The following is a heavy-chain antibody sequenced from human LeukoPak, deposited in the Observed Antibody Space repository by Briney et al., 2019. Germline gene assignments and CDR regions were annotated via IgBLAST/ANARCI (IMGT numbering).Heavy chain of an antibody. D-gene: IGHD3-9*01. J-gene: IGHJ4*02. CDR2: INHSGST. CDR1: GGSFSGYY. V-gene: IGHV4-34*01. CDR3: ARGARYDVLTGNYAEDNCFDY. Sequence: PSETLSLTCAVYGGSFSGYYWNWIRQPPGKGLEWIGEINHSGSTNYNQSLKSRVTISVDTSKNQFSLKLSYVTAADTAVYYCARGARYDVLTGNYAEDNCFDYWGQGTLVTVSS.